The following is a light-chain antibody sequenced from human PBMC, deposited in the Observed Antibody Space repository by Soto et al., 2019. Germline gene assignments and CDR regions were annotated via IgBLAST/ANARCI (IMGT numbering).Light chain of an antibody. Sequence: QSALTQPRSVSGSPGQSVTISCTGTSSDDGGYNHVSWYQQHPGKAPKLMIYDVINRPSGVPERFSGSKSGNTASLTISGLQAEDEADYYCCSYAGTYTFVFGTGTKVTVL. J-gene: IGLJ1*01. V-gene: IGLV2-11*01. CDR1: SSDDGGYNH. CDR2: DVI. CDR3: CSYAGTYTFV.